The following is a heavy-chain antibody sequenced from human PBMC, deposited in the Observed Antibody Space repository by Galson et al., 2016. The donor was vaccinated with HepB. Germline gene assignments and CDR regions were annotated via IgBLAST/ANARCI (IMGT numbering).Heavy chain of an antibody. V-gene: IGHV3-30*03. J-gene: IGHJ4*02. CDR1: GFTFSSYG. Sequence: SLRLSCAASGFTFSSYGMHWVRQAPGKGLEWVAVISYDGSNKYYADSVKGRFTISRDNSKNTLYLQMNSLRAEDTAVYYCAREDSSGYYYFDYWGQGTLATVAS. CDR2: ISYDGSNK. D-gene: IGHD3-22*01. CDR3: AREDSSGYYYFDY.